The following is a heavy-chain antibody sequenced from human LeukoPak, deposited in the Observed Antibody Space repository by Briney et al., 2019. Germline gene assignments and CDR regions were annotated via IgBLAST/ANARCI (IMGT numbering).Heavy chain of an antibody. CDR3: ATGRPRGY. CDR2: ISYDGSNK. J-gene: IGHJ4*02. D-gene: IGHD1-26*01. V-gene: IGHV3-30-3*01. CDR1: GFTFSSYA. Sequence: PGGSLRLSCAASGFTFSSYAMHWVRQAPGKGLEWVAVISYDGSNKYYADSVKGRFTISRDNSKNTLYLQMNSLRAEDTAVYYCATGRPRGYWGQGTLVTVSS.